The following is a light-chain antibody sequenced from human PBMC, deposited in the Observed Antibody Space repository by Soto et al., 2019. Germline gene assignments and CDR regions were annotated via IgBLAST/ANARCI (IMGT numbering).Light chain of an antibody. CDR3: SSYTSNNTHV. CDR2: EVR. V-gene: IGLV2-8*01. J-gene: IGLJ1*01. Sequence: QSVLNPPPPASGSPGPSVTISCAGTSSDVGGYNYVSWYQQHPGKAPKLMIYEVRKRPSGVPDRFSGSKSGNTASLTVSGLQAEDEADYYCSSYTSNNTHVFGTGTKVTVL. CDR1: SSDVGGYNY.